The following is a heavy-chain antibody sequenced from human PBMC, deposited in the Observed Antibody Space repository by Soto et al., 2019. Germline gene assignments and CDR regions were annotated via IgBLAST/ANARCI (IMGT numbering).Heavy chain of an antibody. CDR2: ISSSSSTI. CDR1: GFTFSSYS. V-gene: IGHV3-48*02. Sequence: EVQLVESGGGLVQPGGSLRLSCAASGFTFSSYSMNWVRQAPGKGLEWVSYISSSSSTIYYADSVKGRFTISRDNAKNSLYLQMNSLRDEDTAVYYCARGLLMVYAFVLNWFDPWGQGTLVTVSS. CDR3: ARGLLMVYAFVLNWFDP. D-gene: IGHD2-8*01. J-gene: IGHJ5*02.